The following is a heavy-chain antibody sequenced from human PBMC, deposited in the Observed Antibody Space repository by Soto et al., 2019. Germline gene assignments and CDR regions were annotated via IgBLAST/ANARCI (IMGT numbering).Heavy chain of an antibody. CDR2: IYSSGNT. D-gene: IGHD3-3*01. Sequence: QVHLQESGPGLVKPSETLSLTCSVSGGTISGYYWTWIRQPAGKGLEWIGRIYSSGNTKYNPSLQRRVTMSRDTSNSQFSLRLTSVTAADTAVYYCARGQRFSDWFDPWGQGTLVTVSS. CDR1: GGTISGYY. J-gene: IGHJ5*02. V-gene: IGHV4-4*07. CDR3: ARGQRFSDWFDP.